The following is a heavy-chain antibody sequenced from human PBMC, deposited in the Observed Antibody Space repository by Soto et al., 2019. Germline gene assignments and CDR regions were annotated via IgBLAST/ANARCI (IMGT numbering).Heavy chain of an antibody. Sequence: GESLKISCKGSGYSFTSYWIGWVRKIPGKGLEWMGIIYPGDSDTRYSPSFQGQVTISADKSISTAYLQWSSLKASDTAMYYCASYCSSTSCHDAFDIWGQGTMVTVSS. D-gene: IGHD2-2*01. CDR1: GYSFTSYW. CDR2: IYPGDSDT. J-gene: IGHJ3*02. CDR3: ASYCSSTSCHDAFDI. V-gene: IGHV5-51*01.